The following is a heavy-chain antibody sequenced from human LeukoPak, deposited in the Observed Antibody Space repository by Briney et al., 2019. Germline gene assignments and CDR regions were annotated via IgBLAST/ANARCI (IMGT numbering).Heavy chain of an antibody. J-gene: IGHJ4*02. CDR1: GYTFTSYY. Sequence: ASVKVSCKASGYTFTSYYMHWVRQAPGQGLEWMGIINPSGGSTSYAQKFQGRVTMTTDTSTSTAYMELRSLRSDDTAVYYCARGEWELPNSALFDYWGQGTLVTVSS. D-gene: IGHD1-26*01. CDR3: ARGEWELPNSALFDY. V-gene: IGHV1-46*01. CDR2: INPSGGST.